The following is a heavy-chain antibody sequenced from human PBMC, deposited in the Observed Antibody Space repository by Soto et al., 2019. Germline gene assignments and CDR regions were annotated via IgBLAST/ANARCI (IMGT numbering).Heavy chain of an antibody. CDR3: ARDLFNY. V-gene: IGHV1-58*02. CDR2: VVVGSGNT. CDR1: GFTFSHSA. J-gene: IGHJ4*02. Sequence: SVKVSCKASGFTFSHSAMQWVRQARGQSLEWIGWVVVGSGNTNYAQKFQERVTISWDMSTNTAHMDLSSLRSEDTGVYYCARDLFNYWGQGTLVTVTS.